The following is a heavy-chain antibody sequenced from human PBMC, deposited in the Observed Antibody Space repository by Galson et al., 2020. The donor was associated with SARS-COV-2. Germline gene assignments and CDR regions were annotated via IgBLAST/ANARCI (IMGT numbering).Heavy chain of an antibody. D-gene: IGHD3-22*01. CDR3: AKVSYFSMIVVVIDFFDY. Sequence: GESLKISCAASGFTFSSYAMSWVRQAPGKGLEWVSAISGSGGSTYYADSVKGRFTISRDNSKNTLYLQMNSLRAEDTAVYYCAKVSYFSMIVVVIDFFDYWGQGTLVTVSS. J-gene: IGHJ4*02. CDR1: GFTFSSYA. CDR2: ISGSGGST. V-gene: IGHV3-23*01.